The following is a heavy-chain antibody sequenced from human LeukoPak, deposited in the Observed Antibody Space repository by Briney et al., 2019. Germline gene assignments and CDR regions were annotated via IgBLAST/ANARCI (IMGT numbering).Heavy chain of an antibody. V-gene: IGHV3-23*01. CDR1: GFTFSSYA. D-gene: IGHD6-19*01. Sequence: PGGSLRLSCAASGFTFSSYAMSWVRQAPGKGLEGVSAISGSGGSTYYADSVKGRFTISRDNSKNTLYLQMNSLRAEDTAVYYCAKDVSSGWYAEFDYWGQGTLVTVSS. J-gene: IGHJ4*02. CDR3: AKDVSSGWYAEFDY. CDR2: ISGSGGST.